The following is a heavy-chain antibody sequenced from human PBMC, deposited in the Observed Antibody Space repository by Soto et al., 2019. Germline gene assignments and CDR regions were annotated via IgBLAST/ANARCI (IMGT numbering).Heavy chain of an antibody. J-gene: IGHJ4*02. V-gene: IGHV3-23*01. D-gene: IGHD3-3*01. CDR1: GFTVSSSY. CDR3: AKARAQYYDFWSGYPVDY. Sequence: PGGSLRLSCAASGFTVSSSYMTWVRQAPGKGLEWVSAISGSGGSTYYADSVKGRFTISRDNSKNTLYLQMNSLRAEDTAVYYCAKARAQYYDFWSGYPVDYWGQGTLVTVSS. CDR2: ISGSGGST.